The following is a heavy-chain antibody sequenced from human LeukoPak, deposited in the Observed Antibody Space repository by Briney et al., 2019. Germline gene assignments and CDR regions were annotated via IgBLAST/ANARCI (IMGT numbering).Heavy chain of an antibody. CDR2: INDSGDST. CDR1: GFTFSSYA. Sequence: PGGSLSLSCAASGFTFSSYAMSWVRQAPGKGLEWVSSINDSGDSTYYADSLKGRFTISRDNSKNTLYLLMNSLRAEDTAIFYCATAYCSSTSCPTWGQGTLVTVSS. V-gene: IGHV3-23*01. J-gene: IGHJ5*02. CDR3: ATAYCSSTSCPT. D-gene: IGHD2-2*01.